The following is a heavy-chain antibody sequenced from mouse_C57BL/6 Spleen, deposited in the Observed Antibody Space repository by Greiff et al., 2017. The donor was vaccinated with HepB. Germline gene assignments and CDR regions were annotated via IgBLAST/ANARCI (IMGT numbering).Heavy chain of an antibody. J-gene: IGHJ2*01. CDR1: GYTFTDYY. CDR2: INPYNGGT. D-gene: IGHD2-2*01. V-gene: IGHV1-19*01. CDR3: ARWLRRLDY. Sequence: EVQLQQSGPVLVKPGASVKMSCKASGYTFTDYYMNWVKQSHGKSLEWIGVINPYNGGTSYNQKFKGKATLTVDKSSSTAYMELNSLTSEDSAVYYCARWLRRLDYWGQGTTLTVSS.